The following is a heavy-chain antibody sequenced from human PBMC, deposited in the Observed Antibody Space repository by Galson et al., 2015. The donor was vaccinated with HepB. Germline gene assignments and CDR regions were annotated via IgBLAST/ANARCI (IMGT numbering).Heavy chain of an antibody. V-gene: IGHV1-18*04. CDR3: ARTSYDYVWGSYRRYYFDY. J-gene: IGHJ4*02. D-gene: IGHD3-16*02. CDR2: ISAYNGNT. CDR1: GYTFTSYG. Sequence: SVKVSCKASGYTFTSYGISWVRQSPAQGLEWMGWISAYNGNTNYAQKLQGRVTITTDTSTSTAYMELRSLRSDDTAVYYCARTSYDYVWGSYRRYYFDYWGQGTLVTVSS.